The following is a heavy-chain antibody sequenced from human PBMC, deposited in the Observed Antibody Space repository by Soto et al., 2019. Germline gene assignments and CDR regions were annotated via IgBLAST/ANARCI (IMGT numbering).Heavy chain of an antibody. J-gene: IGHJ5*02. CDR2: ISTYDDKT. V-gene: IGHV1-18*01. CDR3: ARDLGYCNSSGCFRNWFDT. Sequence: QVQLVQSGAEVKTPGASVKVSCRASGYSFRTHGISWVRQAPGQGLEWMGWISTYDDKTNFPQKFQGRITMTTDTSTSTAYMELRSLRSDDTAVYFCARDLGYCNSSGCFRNWFDTWGQGTLVTGSS. D-gene: IGHD2-15*01. CDR1: GYSFRTHG.